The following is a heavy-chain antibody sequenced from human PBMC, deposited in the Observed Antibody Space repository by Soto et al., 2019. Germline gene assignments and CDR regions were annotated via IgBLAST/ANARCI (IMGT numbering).Heavy chain of an antibody. Sequence: QVQLQQWGAGLLKPSETLSLTCAVYGGSFSGYYWSWIRQPPGKVLEWIGEINHSGSTNYNPSLKSRVTISVDTSKNQFSLKLSSVTAADTAVYYCARGPYDFWSGYYPNRNWFDPWGQGTLVTVSS. CDR2: INHSGST. D-gene: IGHD3-3*01. V-gene: IGHV4-34*01. CDR1: GGSFSGYY. CDR3: ARGPYDFWSGYYPNRNWFDP. J-gene: IGHJ5*02.